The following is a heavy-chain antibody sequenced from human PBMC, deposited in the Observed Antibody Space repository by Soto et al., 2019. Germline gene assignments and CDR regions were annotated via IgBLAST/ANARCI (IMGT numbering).Heavy chain of an antibody. CDR2: MNPNSGNT. D-gene: IGHD6-6*01. CDR3: ARNMEYRGVYYYYYMDV. CDR1: GYTFTSYD. Sequence: ASVKVSCKASGYTFTSYDINWVRQATGQGLEWMGWMNPNSGNTGYAQKFQGRVTMTRNTSISTAYIELSSLRSEDTAVYYCARNMEYRGVYYYYYMDVWGKGTTVTVSS. V-gene: IGHV1-8*01. J-gene: IGHJ6*03.